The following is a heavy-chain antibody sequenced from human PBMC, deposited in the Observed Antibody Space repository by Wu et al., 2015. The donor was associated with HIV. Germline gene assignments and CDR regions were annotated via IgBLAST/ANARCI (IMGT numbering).Heavy chain of an antibody. CDR1: GYTFTGYY. CDR2: INPNSGGT. D-gene: IGHD1-26*01. V-gene: IGHV1-2*02. J-gene: IGHJ3*02. Sequence: QVQLVQSGAEVKKPGASVKVSCKASGYTFTGYYMHWVRQAPGQGLEWMGWINPNSGGTNYAQKFQGRVTMTRDTSISTAYMELSSLRSEDTAVYYCARGPMAGRYWGDDAFDIWGQGDNGHRLF. CDR3: ARGPMAGRYWGDDAFDI.